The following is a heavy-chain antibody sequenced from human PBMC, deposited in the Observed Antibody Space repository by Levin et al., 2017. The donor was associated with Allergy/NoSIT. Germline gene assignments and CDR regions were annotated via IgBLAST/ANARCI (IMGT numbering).Heavy chain of an antibody. CDR1: GFTFSSYS. J-gene: IGHJ4*02. Sequence: ASVKVSCAASGFTFSSYSMNWVRQAPGKGLEWVSSISSSSSYIYYADSVKGRFTISRDNAKNSLYLQMNSLRAEDTAVYYCARGNSGSYQPPNYWGQGTLVTVSS. CDR3: ARGNSGSYQPPNY. CDR2: ISSSSSYI. D-gene: IGHD1-26*01. V-gene: IGHV3-21*01.